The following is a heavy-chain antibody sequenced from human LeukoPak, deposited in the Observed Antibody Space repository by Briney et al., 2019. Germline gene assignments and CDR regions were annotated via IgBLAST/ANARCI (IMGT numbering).Heavy chain of an antibody. CDR2: ISSSSSSSI. V-gene: IGHV3-48*02. CDR1: GFTFSSYA. J-gene: IGHJ4*02. D-gene: IGHD2-15*01. CDR3: AQKGGADN. Sequence: GGSLILSCAASGFTFSSYAMNWVRQAPGKGLEWVSYISSSSSSSIYYADSVKGRFTISRDNAKNSLYLQMNSLRDEDTAVYYCAQKGGADNWGQGTLVSVSS.